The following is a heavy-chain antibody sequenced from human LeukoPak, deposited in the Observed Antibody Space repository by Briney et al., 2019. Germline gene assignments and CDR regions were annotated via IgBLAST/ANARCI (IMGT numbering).Heavy chain of an antibody. Sequence: GGSLRLSCAASGFTFSSYAMSWVRQAPGKGLEWVSAISGSGGKTYYADSVKGRFTISRDNSKNTLYLQMNSLRAEDTVVYYCAKGRKWELPFDYWGQGTLVTVSS. D-gene: IGHD1-26*01. CDR3: AKGRKWELPFDY. J-gene: IGHJ4*02. CDR1: GFTFSSYA. CDR2: ISGSGGKT. V-gene: IGHV3-23*01.